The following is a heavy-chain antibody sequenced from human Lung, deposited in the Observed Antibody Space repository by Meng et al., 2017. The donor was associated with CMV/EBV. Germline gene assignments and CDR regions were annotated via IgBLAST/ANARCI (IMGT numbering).Heavy chain of an antibody. Sequence: GGSXRLXXAASGFRFSDYYMTWIRQAPGKGLEWIAYISASYAVDYADSLKGRFTISRDNAKNSLHLQMSSLRVEDTAVYYCARVLLDVRGWYYEGMDVWGQGTXVTVSS. CDR2: ISASYAV. V-gene: IGHV3-11*01. D-gene: IGHD3-16*01. CDR3: ARVLLDVRGWYYEGMDV. J-gene: IGHJ6*02. CDR1: GFRFSDYY.